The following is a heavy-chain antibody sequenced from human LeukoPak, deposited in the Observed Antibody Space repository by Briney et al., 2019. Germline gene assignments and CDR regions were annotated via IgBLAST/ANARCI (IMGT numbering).Heavy chain of an antibody. V-gene: IGHV4-61*01. CDR2: IYYSGST. D-gene: IGHD3-9*01. CDR3: ARVSSPHYDILTGYFFDY. Sequence: SETLSLTCTVSGGSVSSGSYYWSWLRQPPGKGLEWIGYIYYSGSTNYNPSLKSRVTISVDTSKNQFSLKLSSVTAADTAVYYCARVSSPHYDILTGYFFDYWGQGTLVTVSS. CDR1: GGSVSSGSYY. J-gene: IGHJ4*02.